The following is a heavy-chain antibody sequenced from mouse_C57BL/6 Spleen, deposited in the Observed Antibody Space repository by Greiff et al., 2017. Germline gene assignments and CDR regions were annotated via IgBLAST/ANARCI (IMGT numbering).Heavy chain of an antibody. J-gene: IGHJ1*03. V-gene: IGHV1-81*01. D-gene: IGHD1-1*01. CDR1: GYTFTSYG. Sequence: QVHVKQSGAELARPGASVKLSCKASGYTFTSYGISWVKQRTGQGLEWIGEIYPRSGNTYYNEKFKGKATLTADKSSITAYMELRSLTSEDSAVYFCAREVITTEGYFDVWGTGTTVTVSS. CDR3: AREVITTEGYFDV. CDR2: IYPRSGNT.